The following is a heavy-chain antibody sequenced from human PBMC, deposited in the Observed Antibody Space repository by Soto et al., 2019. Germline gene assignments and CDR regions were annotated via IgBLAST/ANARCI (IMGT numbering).Heavy chain of an antibody. Sequence: QVQLQESGPGLVKPSGTLSLTCAVSGGSISSGTWWSWVRQSPGRGLEWIGEIYHSGSPNYNPSLTSRVTMSGDKSKNLFSRSLSSVTAADSALYYCASRIPSAPNWFDPWGQGTLVTVSS. V-gene: IGHV4-4*02. CDR3: ASRIPSAPNWFDP. CDR2: IYHSGSP. D-gene: IGHD2-2*01. CDR1: GGSISSGTW. J-gene: IGHJ5*02.